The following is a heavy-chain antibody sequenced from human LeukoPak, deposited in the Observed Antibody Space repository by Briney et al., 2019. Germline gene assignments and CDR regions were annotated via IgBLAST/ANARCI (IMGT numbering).Heavy chain of an antibody. Sequence: PGGSLRLSCAASGFTFSSYAMSWVRQAPGKGLEWVSTISGSGGSTYYADPVKGRFTISRNNSKNTLYLQMNSLRAEDTAVYYCAKLGGAGSGYDFYYRMFVDYWGQGALVTVSS. D-gene: IGHD5-12*01. CDR3: AKLGGAGSGYDFYYRMFVDY. V-gene: IGHV3-23*01. CDR1: GFTFSSYA. CDR2: ISGSGGST. J-gene: IGHJ4*02.